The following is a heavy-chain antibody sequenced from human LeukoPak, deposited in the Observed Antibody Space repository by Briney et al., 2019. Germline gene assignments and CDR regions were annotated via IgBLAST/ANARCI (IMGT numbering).Heavy chain of an antibody. CDR3: AKGPSTVTTSARVYYYYGMDV. V-gene: IGHV3-23*01. J-gene: IGHJ6*02. Sequence: PGGSLRLSCAASGFTFSSYAMSWVRQAPGKGLEWVSAISGSGGSTYYADSVKGRFTTSRDNSKNTLYLQMNSLRAEDTAVYYCAKGPSTVTTSARVYYYYGMDVWGQGTTVTVSS. D-gene: IGHD4-17*01. CDR2: ISGSGGST. CDR1: GFTFSSYA.